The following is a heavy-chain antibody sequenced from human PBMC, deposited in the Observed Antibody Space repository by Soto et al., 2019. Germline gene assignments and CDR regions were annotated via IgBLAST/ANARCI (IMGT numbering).Heavy chain of an antibody. CDR1: GYSFTSYW. J-gene: IGHJ6*02. D-gene: IGHD6-13*01. V-gene: IGHV5-51*01. Sequence: GESLKISCKGSGYSFTSYWIGWVRQMPGKGLEWMGIIYPGDSDTRYSPSFQGQVTISADKSISTAYLQWSSLKASDTAMYYCATHNPQQPGSADYHGMDVWGQGTTVTVSS. CDR3: ATHNPQQPGSADYHGMDV. CDR2: IYPGDSDT.